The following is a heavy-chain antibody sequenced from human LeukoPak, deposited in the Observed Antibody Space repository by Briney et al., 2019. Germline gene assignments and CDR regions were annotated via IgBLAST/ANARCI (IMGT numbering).Heavy chain of an antibody. Sequence: PGGSLRLSCAASGFTFSSYGMHWVRQAPGKGLEWVAVIWYDGSNKYYADSVKGRFTISRDNSKNTLYLQMNSLRAEDTAVYYCAKMRAVAGSSFDYWGQGTLVTVSS. CDR2: IWYDGSNK. D-gene: IGHD6-19*01. CDR1: GFTFSSYG. CDR3: AKMRAVAGSSFDY. J-gene: IGHJ4*02. V-gene: IGHV3-33*06.